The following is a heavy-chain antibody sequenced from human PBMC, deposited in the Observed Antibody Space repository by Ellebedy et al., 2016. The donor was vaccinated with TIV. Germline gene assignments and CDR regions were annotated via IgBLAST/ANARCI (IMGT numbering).Heavy chain of an antibody. CDR1: GFTFTSHY. CDR3: ARGYNSGLDF. D-gene: IGHD5-18*01. CDR2: FKIDASSA. J-gene: IGHJ4*02. Sequence: GESLKISCATSGFTFTSHYMHWVRQVPGKGLVWVSRFKIDASSAPYTDSVKGRFTIFADNAKSILYLQMNGLRAEDTAVYYCARGYNSGLDFWGQGTLVTVSS. V-gene: IGHV3-74*01.